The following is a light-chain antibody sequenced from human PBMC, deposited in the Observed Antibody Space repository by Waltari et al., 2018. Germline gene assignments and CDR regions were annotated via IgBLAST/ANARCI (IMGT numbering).Light chain of an antibody. CDR2: WAS. CDR3: QQYYSSIT. Sequence: DIVLTQSPDSLSVSLGARATINCKSSQSLFYSSNNKHYLAWFQQKPGHPPKLLLYWASTRASGVPDRFSGSGSGTDFTLTSSSLQADDVAVYYCQQYYSSITFGQGTRLEIK. J-gene: IGKJ5*01. V-gene: IGKV4-1*01. CDR1: QSLFYSSNNKHY.